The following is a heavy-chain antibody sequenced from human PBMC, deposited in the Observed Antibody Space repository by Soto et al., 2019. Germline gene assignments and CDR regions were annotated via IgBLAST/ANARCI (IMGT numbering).Heavy chain of an antibody. CDR2: IIPIFGTA. CDR3: AREGSSIANWFDP. V-gene: IGHV1-69*13. CDR1: GGTFSSYA. D-gene: IGHD2-2*01. J-gene: IGHJ5*02. Sequence: ASVKVSCKASGGTFSSYAISWVRQAPGQGLEWMGGIIPIFGTANYAQKFQGRVTITADESTSTAYMELSSLRSEDTAVYYCAREGSSIANWFDPWGQGTLVTVSS.